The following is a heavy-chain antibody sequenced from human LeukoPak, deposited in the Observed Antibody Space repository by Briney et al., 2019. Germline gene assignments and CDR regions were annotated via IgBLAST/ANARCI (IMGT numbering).Heavy chain of an antibody. J-gene: IGHJ4*02. CDR1: GFTFTNYG. Sequence: ASVKVSCKGYGFTFTNYGVTWVRQAPGQGLEWMGWISAYNGDTKYVKQLQGRVTMTTDTSTSTAYMELRSLRSDDTAVYYCARDAPVRYVGDQSIDYWGQGTLVTVSS. D-gene: IGHD3-10*02. V-gene: IGHV1-18*01. CDR2: ISAYNGDT. CDR3: ARDAPVRYVGDQSIDY.